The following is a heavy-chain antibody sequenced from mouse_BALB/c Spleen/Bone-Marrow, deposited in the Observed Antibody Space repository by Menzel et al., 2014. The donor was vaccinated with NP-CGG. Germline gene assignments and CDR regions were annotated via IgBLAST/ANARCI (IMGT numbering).Heavy chain of an antibody. D-gene: IGHD2-4*01. CDR3: ARDSFLITRALDY. Sequence: QVQLQQSGPGLVAPSQRLSITCTVSGFSLTGYGVSWVRRSPGKGLEWLGMIWGDGSTDYNSALKSRLSISKDNSKSQVFLKMNSLQTDDTARYYCARDSFLITRALDYWGQGTSVTVSS. V-gene: IGHV2-6-7*01. CDR1: GFSLTGYG. J-gene: IGHJ4*01. CDR2: IWGDGST.